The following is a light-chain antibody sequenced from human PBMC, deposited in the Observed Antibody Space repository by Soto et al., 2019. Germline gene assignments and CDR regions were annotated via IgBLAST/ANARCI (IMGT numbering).Light chain of an antibody. Sequence: DIQMTQSPSSVSASVGDRVTITCRASQSIRSWLAWYQQKPGKAPKLLIYDASSLETGVPSRFSGSGSGTEFTLTISSPQPDDFATYYCQQYNSYSLWTFGQGTKVDIK. V-gene: IGKV1-5*01. J-gene: IGKJ1*01. CDR2: DAS. CDR3: QQYNSYSLWT. CDR1: QSIRSW.